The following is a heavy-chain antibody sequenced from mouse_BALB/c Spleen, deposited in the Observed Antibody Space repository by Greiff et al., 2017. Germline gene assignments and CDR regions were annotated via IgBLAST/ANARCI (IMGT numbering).Heavy chain of an antibody. J-gene: IGHJ3*01. Sequence: VQLVESGAELAKPGASVKMSCKASGYTFTSYWMHWVKQRPGQGLEWIGYINPSTGYTEYNQKFKDKATLTADKSSSTAYMQLSSLTSEDSAVYYCASFYYDYDRGFAYWGQGTLVTVSA. CDR1: GYTFTSYW. CDR2: INPSTGYT. D-gene: IGHD2-4*01. V-gene: IGHV1-7*01. CDR3: ASFYYDYDRGFAY.